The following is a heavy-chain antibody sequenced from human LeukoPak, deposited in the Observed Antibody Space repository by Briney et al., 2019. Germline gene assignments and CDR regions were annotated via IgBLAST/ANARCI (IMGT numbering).Heavy chain of an antibody. V-gene: IGHV3-30*18. D-gene: IGHD6-13*01. Sequence: SGGSLRLSCAASGFTFSSYGMHWVRQAPGKGLEWVAVISYDGSNKYYADSVKGRFTISRDNSKNTLYLQMNSLRAEDTAVYYCAKLAKPYSXXXXLLDYWGQGXLVTVS. J-gene: IGHJ4*02. CDR3: AKLAKPYSXXXXLLDY. CDR1: GFTFSSYG. CDR2: ISYDGSNK.